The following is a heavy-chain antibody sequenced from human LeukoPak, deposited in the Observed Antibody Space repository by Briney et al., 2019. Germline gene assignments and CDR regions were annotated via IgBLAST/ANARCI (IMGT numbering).Heavy chain of an antibody. D-gene: IGHD2-2*01. J-gene: IGHJ3*02. Sequence: VKVSCKASGGTFSSYAISWVRQAPGQGLEWMGRIIPIFGTANYAQKFQGRVTITTDESTSTAYMELSSLRSEDTAVYYCARPKQTYQDAFDIWGQGTMLTVSS. CDR3: ARPKQTYQDAFDI. CDR2: IIPIFGTA. CDR1: GGTFSSYA. V-gene: IGHV1-69*13.